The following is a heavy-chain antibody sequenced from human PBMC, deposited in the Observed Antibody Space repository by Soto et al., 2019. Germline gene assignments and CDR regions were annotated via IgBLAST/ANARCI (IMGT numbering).Heavy chain of an antibody. CDR1: GYTFTSYG. D-gene: IGHD6-13*01. V-gene: IGHV1-18*04. CDR2: ISAYNGNT. J-gene: IGHJ5*02. CDR3: ARASKKYSSSWYGSWFDP. Sequence: ASVKVSCKASGYTFTSYGISWVRQAPGQGLEWMGWISAYNGNTNYAQKLQGRVTMTTDTSTSTAYMKLRSLRSDDTAVYYCARASKKYSSSWYGSWFDPWGQGTLVTVSS.